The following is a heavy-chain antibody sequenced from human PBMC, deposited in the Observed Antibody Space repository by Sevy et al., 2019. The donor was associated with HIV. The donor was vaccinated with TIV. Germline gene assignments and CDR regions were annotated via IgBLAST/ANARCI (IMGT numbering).Heavy chain of an antibody. D-gene: IGHD3-22*01. Sequence: ASVKVSCKVSGHTLTEISMHWVRQTPGRGLEWMGRFDPEDRETIYAQKFQGRITMTEDTSTDTAYLELSSLRSEDTAVYYCATAREYYEDNSGYFDYWGPGTLVTVSS. CDR2: FDPEDRET. CDR3: ATAREYYEDNSGYFDY. V-gene: IGHV1-24*01. CDR1: GHTLTEIS. J-gene: IGHJ4*02.